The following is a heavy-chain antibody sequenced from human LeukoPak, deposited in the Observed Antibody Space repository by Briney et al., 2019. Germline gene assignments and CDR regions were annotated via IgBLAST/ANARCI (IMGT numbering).Heavy chain of an antibody. J-gene: IGHJ5*02. V-gene: IGHV4-59*01. CDR1: GGHISTYY. CDR2: IYNNGST. D-gene: IGHD6-13*01. Sequence: SETLSLTCTVSGGHISTYYWSWMRQPPGKGLEGSGYIYNNGSTNYNPSLKSRVTISVDRSNNQFSLKLNSVTAADTAIYYCARDRLQQQLVRGWFDPWGQGTLVTVSS. CDR3: ARDRLQQQLVRGWFDP.